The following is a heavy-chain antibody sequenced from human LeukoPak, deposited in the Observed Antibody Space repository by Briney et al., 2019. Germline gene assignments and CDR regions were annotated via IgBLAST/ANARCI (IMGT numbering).Heavy chain of an antibody. V-gene: IGHV3-30*18. Sequence: PGGSLRLSCAASGFTFSSYGMHWVRQAPGKGLEWVAVISYDGSNKYYADSVKGRFTISRDNSKNTLYLQMNSLRAEDTAVYYCAKKRGGYNYDYYFDYWGQGTLVTVSS. J-gene: IGHJ4*02. CDR2: ISYDGSNK. CDR1: GFTFSSYG. D-gene: IGHD5-24*01. CDR3: AKKRGGYNYDYYFDY.